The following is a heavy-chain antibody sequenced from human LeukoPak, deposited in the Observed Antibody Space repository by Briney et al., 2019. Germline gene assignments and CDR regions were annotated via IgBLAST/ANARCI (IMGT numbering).Heavy chain of an antibody. Sequence: GGSLRLSCAASGFTFSSYTMNRVRQPPGEGLEWVSNIGTSSTTIYYADSVKGRFTISRDNAKNSLYLQMNSLRADDTAVYYCARRYYGSGTFRLPYDYWGQGTLVTVSS. V-gene: IGHV3-48*01. D-gene: IGHD2-15*01. CDR2: IGTSSTTI. CDR3: ARRYYGSGTFRLPYDY. CDR1: GFTFSSYT. J-gene: IGHJ4*02.